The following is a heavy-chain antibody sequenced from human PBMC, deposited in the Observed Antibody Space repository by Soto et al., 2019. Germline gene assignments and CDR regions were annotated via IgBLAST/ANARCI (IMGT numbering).Heavy chain of an antibody. D-gene: IGHD4-17*01. CDR2: ISSSSSYI. CDR1: GFTFSSYS. CDR3: AIDYGDVRNNWFDP. V-gene: IGHV3-21*01. Sequence: EVQLVESGGGLVKPGGSLRLSCAASGFTFSSYSMNWVRQAPGKGLEWVSSISSSSSYIYYADSVKGRFTISRDNAKNSLYLQMNSLRAEDTAVYYCAIDYGDVRNNWFDPWGQGTLVTVSP. J-gene: IGHJ5*02.